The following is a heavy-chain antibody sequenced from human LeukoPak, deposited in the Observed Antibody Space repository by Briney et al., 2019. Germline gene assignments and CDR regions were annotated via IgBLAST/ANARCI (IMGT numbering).Heavy chain of an antibody. D-gene: IGHD2-2*01. Sequence: GASVKVSCKASGGTFSSYAMSWVRQAPGQGLEWMGGIIPIFGTANYAQKFQGRVTITTDESTSTAYMELSSLRSEDTAVYYCARSSLPAATLFDYWGQGTLVTVSS. CDR2: IIPIFGTA. CDR1: GGTFSSYA. CDR3: ARSSLPAATLFDY. V-gene: IGHV1-69*05. J-gene: IGHJ4*02.